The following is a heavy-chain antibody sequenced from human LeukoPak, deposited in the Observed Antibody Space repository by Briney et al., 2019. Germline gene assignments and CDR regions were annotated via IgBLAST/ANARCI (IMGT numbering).Heavy chain of an antibody. CDR1: GGTFSSYA. D-gene: IGHD1-7*01. V-gene: IGHV1-69*05. Sequence: ASVKVSCKASGGTFSSYAISWVRQAPGQGLEWMGGIIPIFGTANYAQKFQGRVTITTDESTSTAYMELSSPRSEDTAVYYCARQITGTTIGWFDPWGQGTLVTVSS. J-gene: IGHJ5*02. CDR3: ARQITGTTIGWFDP. CDR2: IIPIFGTA.